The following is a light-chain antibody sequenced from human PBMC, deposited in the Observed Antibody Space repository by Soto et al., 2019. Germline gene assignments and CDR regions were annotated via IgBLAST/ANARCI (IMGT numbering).Light chain of an antibody. J-gene: IGKJ1*01. CDR1: QSVSSN. CDR3: QQYNNWPPWT. CDR2: GAS. V-gene: IGKV3-15*01. Sequence: EIVMTQSPATLSVSPGERATLSCRASQSVSSNLAWYQQKPGQAPRLLIYGASTRATGIPARFSGSGSGTEFTPTISSLQSEDFAFYYCQQYNNWPPWTFGQGTKVEIK.